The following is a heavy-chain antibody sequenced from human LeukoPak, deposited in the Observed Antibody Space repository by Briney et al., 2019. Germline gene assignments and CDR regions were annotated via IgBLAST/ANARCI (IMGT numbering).Heavy chain of an antibody. CDR1: GYSFTSYW. CDR2: IYPGDSET. D-gene: IGHD2-15*01. Sequence: GESLKISCKGSGYSFTSYWIGWVRQMPGKGLEWMGNIYPGDSETRNSPSFQGQVTISADKSITTAYLQWSSLKASDTAMYYCARKMGCSGGSCHYFDYWGQGTLVTVSS. CDR3: ARKMGCSGGSCHYFDY. J-gene: IGHJ4*02. V-gene: IGHV5-51*01.